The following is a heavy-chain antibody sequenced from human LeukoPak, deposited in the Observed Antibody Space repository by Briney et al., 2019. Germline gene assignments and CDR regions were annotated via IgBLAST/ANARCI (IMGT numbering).Heavy chain of an antibody. CDR1: GGSFSGYY. CDR2: INHSGGT. J-gene: IGHJ4*02. D-gene: IGHD3-16*02. V-gene: IGHV4-34*01. Sequence: SETLSLTCAVYGGSFSGYYWSWIRQPPGKGLEWIGEINHSGGTNYNPSLKSRVTISVDTSKNQFSLKLSSVTAADTAVYYCASGGGVIVRYVYWGQGTLVTVSS. CDR3: ASGGGVIVRYVY.